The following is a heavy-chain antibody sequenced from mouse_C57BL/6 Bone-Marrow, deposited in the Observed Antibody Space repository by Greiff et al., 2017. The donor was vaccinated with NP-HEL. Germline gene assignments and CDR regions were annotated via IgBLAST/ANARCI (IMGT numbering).Heavy chain of an antibody. D-gene: IGHD2-3*01. CDR1: GYTFTSYW. Sequence: VQLQQPGAELVKPGASVKLSCKASGYTFTSYWMHWVKQRHGQGLAWIGMLHPNSGSTNYNEKFKSKATLTVDKSSSTAYMQLSSLTSEDSAVYYCARSDGYYYYFDYWGQGTTLTVSS. V-gene: IGHV1-64*01. CDR3: ARSDGYYYYFDY. CDR2: LHPNSGST. J-gene: IGHJ2*01.